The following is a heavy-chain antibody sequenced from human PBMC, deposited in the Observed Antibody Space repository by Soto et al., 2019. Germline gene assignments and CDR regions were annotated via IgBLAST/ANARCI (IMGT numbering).Heavy chain of an antibody. Sequence: EVQLLESGGGLVQPGGSLRLSCAASGFTFSSYAMSWVRQTPGKGLEWVSGISGGGGNTYYADSVTGRFTISRDNSRNKLYTQLNSLRATDTAIYYCAKDRGAGGRFSGIAVAGIPSWGQGTLVPVSS. V-gene: IGHV3-23*01. D-gene: IGHD6-19*01. CDR2: ISGGGGNT. J-gene: IGHJ5*02. CDR3: AKDRGAGGRFSGIAVAGIPS. CDR1: GFTFSSYA.